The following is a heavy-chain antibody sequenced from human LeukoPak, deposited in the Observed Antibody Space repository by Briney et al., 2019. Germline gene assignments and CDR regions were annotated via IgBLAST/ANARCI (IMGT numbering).Heavy chain of an antibody. CDR2: RYYSGST. J-gene: IGHJ6*03. V-gene: IGHV4-59*01. CDR3: ARGSVGASTDYYYYYMDV. D-gene: IGHD1-26*01. Sequence: PSETLSLTCTVSGASISSYYWSWIRQPPGKGLEWIGYRYYSGSTNYNPSLKSRVTISVDTSKNQFSLRLSSVTAADTAVYYCARGSVGASTDYYYYYMDVWGKGTTVTVSS. CDR1: GASISSYY.